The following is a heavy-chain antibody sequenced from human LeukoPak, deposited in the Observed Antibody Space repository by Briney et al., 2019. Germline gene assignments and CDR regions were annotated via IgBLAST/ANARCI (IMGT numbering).Heavy chain of an antibody. Sequence: ASVKVSCKASGYTFTGYYMHWVRQAPGQGLEWMGWINPNSGSTNYAQKFQGRVTMTRDTSISTAYMELSRLRSDDTAVYYCARVLRYFEIFDYWGQGTLVTVSS. J-gene: IGHJ4*02. CDR1: GYTFTGYY. V-gene: IGHV1-2*02. CDR2: INPNSGST. D-gene: IGHD3-9*01. CDR3: ARVLRYFEIFDY.